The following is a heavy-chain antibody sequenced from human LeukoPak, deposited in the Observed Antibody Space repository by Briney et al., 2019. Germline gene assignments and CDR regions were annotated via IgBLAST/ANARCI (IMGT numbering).Heavy chain of an antibody. D-gene: IGHD6-19*01. J-gene: IGHJ6*02. Sequence: ASVKVSCKASGGTFSSYAISWVRQAPGQGLEWMGRIIPILGIANYAQKFQGRVTITADKSTSTAYMELSSLRSEDTAVYYCARDTGRYSSGWYGDYYYYYYGMDVWGQGTTVTVSS. CDR1: GGTFSSYA. CDR2: IIPILGIA. CDR3: ARDTGRYSSGWYGDYYYYYYGMDV. V-gene: IGHV1-69*04.